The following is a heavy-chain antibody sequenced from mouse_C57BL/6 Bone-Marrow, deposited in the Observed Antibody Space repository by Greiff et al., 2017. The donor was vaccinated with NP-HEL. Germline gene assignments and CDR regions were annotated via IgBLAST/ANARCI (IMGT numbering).Heavy chain of an antibody. J-gene: IGHJ2*01. CDR2: IYPRSGNT. V-gene: IGHV1-81*01. CDR1: GYTFTSYG. D-gene: IGHD2-3*01. CDR3: ARLGLLHDY. Sequence: QQSGAELARPGASVKLSCKASGYTFTSYGISWVKQRTGQGLEWIGEIYPRSGNTYYNEKFKGKATLTADKSSSTAYMELRSLTSEDSAVYFCARLGLLHDYWGQGTTLTVSS.